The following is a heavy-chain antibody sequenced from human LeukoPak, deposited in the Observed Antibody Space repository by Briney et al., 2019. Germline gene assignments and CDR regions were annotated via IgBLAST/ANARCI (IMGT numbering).Heavy chain of an antibody. D-gene: IGHD3-22*01. V-gene: IGHV4-39*07. J-gene: IGHJ4*02. CDR1: GGSISSSSYY. Sequence: SETLSLTCTVSGGSISSSSYYWGWIRQPPGKGLEWIGSINYSGSTYYNPSLKSRVTIFVDTSKNQFSLKLSSVTAADTAVYYCAREDYGKYDSSGLDYWGQGTLVTVSS. CDR3: AREDYGKYDSSGLDY. CDR2: INYSGST.